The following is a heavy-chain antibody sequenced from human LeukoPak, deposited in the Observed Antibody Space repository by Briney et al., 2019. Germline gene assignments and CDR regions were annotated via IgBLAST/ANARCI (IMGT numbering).Heavy chain of an antibody. CDR2: ISGSGGST. D-gene: IGHD1-26*01. Sequence: PGGSLRLSCAASGFTFSSHAMSWVRQAPGKGLEWVSAISGSGGSTYYADSVKGRFTISRDNSKNTLYLQMNSLRAEDTAVYYCAKDQRQGGSYLFDYWGQGTLVTVSS. CDR3: AKDQRQGGSYLFDY. J-gene: IGHJ4*02. V-gene: IGHV3-23*01. CDR1: GFTFSSHA.